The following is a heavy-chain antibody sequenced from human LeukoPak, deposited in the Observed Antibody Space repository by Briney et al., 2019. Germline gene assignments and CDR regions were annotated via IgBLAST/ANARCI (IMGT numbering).Heavy chain of an antibody. CDR3: ARSLSTAEIDY. CDR1: GYSISTGRY. V-gene: IGHV4-38-2*01. CDR2: IYHSGST. Sequence: SETLSLTCAVSGYSISTGRYWGWIRQPPGKGLEWIGSIYHSGSTYYNPSLKSRVTISVDTSKNQFSLNLRSVTAADTAVYYCARSLSTAEIDYWGQGTLVTVSS. J-gene: IGHJ4*02. D-gene: IGHD2-2*01.